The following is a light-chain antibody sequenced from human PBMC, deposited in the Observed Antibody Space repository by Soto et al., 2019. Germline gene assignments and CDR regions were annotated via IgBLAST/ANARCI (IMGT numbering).Light chain of an antibody. CDR3: CSYAGSSTVVYV. V-gene: IGLV2-23*02. CDR1: SSDVGSYNL. CDR2: EVS. J-gene: IGLJ1*01. Sequence: QSVLTQPASVSGSPGQSITISCTGTSSDVGSYNLVSWYQQHPGKAPKLMIYEVSKRPSGVSNRFSGSKSGNTASLTISGLQAEDEAYYYCCSYAGSSTVVYVFGTGTKVTVL.